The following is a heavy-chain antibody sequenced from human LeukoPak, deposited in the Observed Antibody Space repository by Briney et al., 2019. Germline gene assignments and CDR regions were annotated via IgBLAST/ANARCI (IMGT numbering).Heavy chain of an antibody. J-gene: IGHJ3*02. CDR3: ASQTKYYYGSESYWTAFDI. V-gene: IGHV3-23*01. D-gene: IGHD3-10*01. CDR1: GFTFSSYA. Sequence: PGGSLRLSCAASGFTFSSYAMSWVRQAPGKGLEWVSAISGSGGSTYYADSVKGRFTISRDNRKNSLYLEMNSLRTEDTALYHCASQTKYYYGSESYWTAFDIWGQGTMVTVSS. CDR2: ISGSGGST.